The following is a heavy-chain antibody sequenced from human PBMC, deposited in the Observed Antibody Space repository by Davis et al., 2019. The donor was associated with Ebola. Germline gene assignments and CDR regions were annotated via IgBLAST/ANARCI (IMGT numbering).Heavy chain of an antibody. CDR1: GYTFKNYA. Sequence: ASVKVSCKASGYTFKNYAITWVRQAPGQGLEWMGWISVYNGNTNYAQTLQGRVTMTTDTSTGTAYMELRSLRSDDTAMYFCARTSIVGTTTTASDIWGQGTMVTVSS. CDR3: ARTSIVGTTTTASDI. D-gene: IGHD1-26*01. J-gene: IGHJ3*02. V-gene: IGHV1-18*01. CDR2: ISVYNGNT.